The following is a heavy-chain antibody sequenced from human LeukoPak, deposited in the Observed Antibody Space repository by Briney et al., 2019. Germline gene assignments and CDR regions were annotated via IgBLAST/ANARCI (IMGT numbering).Heavy chain of an antibody. V-gene: IGHV5-51*01. J-gene: IGHJ4*02. CDR3: ARVSTPSAYDPFDF. Sequence: GESLTISCKGSGYSFTSHWIGWVRQMPGKGLEWMGIIYPGDFDTRYSPSFQGQVTISADKSISTAYLQWSSLKASDTAMYYCARVSTPSAYDPFDFWGQGTLVTVSS. CDR1: GYSFTSHW. CDR2: IYPGDFDT. D-gene: IGHD5-12*01.